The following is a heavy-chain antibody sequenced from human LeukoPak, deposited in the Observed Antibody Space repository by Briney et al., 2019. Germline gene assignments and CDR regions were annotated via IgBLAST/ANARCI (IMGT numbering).Heavy chain of an antibody. D-gene: IGHD4-17*01. V-gene: IGHV1-18*01. CDR1: TYTFTNYG. J-gene: IGHJ4*02. CDR2: ISGYNGNT. CDR3: ARTVTTSSYYFDY. Sequence: ASVKVSCKASTYTFTNYGISWVRQAPGQGLEWMGWISGYNGNTKYAQQFQGRVTMTTDTSTSTAYMELRSLRSDDTALYYCARTVTTSSYYFDYWGQGTLVTVSS.